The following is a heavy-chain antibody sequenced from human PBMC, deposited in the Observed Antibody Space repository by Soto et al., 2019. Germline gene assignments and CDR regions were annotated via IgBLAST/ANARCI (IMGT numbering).Heavy chain of an antibody. CDR3: AREKGYISGPKNFDY. CDR1: GASISSGDYF. D-gene: IGHD5-12*01. J-gene: IGHJ4*02. V-gene: IGHV4-30-4*01. CDR2: IYDSGSS. Sequence: SETLSLTCTVSGASISSGDYFWSWIRQSPGKGLQWIGYIYDSGSSYYNPSLKSRVTMSVDASKNQFSLKLSSVTAADTAVYYCAREKGYISGPKNFDYWGQGTLVTVSS.